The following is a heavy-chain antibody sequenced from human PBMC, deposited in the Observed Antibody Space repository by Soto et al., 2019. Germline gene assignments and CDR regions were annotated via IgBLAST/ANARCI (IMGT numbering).Heavy chain of an antibody. D-gene: IGHD1-26*01. CDR1: GFIFSPYW. J-gene: IGHJ3*02. CDR3: ARSGDPGVGDDAFDI. V-gene: IGHV3-74*01. CDR2: INDQGGSP. Sequence: GGSLRLSCATSGFIFSPYWMHWVRQAPGKGLVWISRINDQGGSPTYADSVKGRFTISRDNVKNTLYLQMSSLRAEDTAVYYCARSGDPGVGDDAFDIWGQGKMVTVSS.